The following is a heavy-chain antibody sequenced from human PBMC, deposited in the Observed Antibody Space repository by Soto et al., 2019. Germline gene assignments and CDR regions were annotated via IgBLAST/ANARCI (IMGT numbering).Heavy chain of an antibody. CDR3: ARGCRWGGHYYVDY. D-gene: IGHD3-16*01. J-gene: IGHJ4*02. V-gene: IGHV4-59*12. CDR2: IYYSGST. CDR1: GGSISSYY. Sequence: ASETLSLTCTVSGGSISSYYWSWIRQPPGKGLEWIGYIYYSGSTNYNPSVKGRFTISRDNARNTLYLQMNSLRAEDTAVYYCARGCRWGGHYYVDYWGQGTLVTVSS.